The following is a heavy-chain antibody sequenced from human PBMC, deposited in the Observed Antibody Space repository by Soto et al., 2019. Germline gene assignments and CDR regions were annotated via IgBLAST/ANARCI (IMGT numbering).Heavy chain of an antibody. CDR1: GFTFSSYG. V-gene: IGHV3-33*01. Sequence: HVQLVESGGGVVQPGRSLRLSCAASGFTFSSYGMHWVRQAPGKGLEWVAVIWYDGSNKYYADSVKGRFTISRDNSKNTLYLQMNSLRAEDTAVYYCAREGYSSGWEQYYYYYYGMDVWGQGTTVTVSS. CDR3: AREGYSSGWEQYYYYYYGMDV. CDR2: IWYDGSNK. J-gene: IGHJ6*02. D-gene: IGHD6-19*01.